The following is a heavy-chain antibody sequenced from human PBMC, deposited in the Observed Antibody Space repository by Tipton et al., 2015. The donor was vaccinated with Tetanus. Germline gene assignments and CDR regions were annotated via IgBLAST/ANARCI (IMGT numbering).Heavy chain of an antibody. CDR2: THHSGNT. Sequence: GLVKPSETLSLTCSVSGASIRSYYWNWIRQVPGKGLEWIGYTHHSGNTKYNPSLSGRVTTSVDTSKNQFSLKISSLTAADTAVYYCARGITDGYNRRFDYWGQGTRVAVS. D-gene: IGHD5-24*01. CDR3: ARGITDGYNRRFDY. V-gene: IGHV4-59*01. J-gene: IGHJ4*02. CDR1: GASIRSYY.